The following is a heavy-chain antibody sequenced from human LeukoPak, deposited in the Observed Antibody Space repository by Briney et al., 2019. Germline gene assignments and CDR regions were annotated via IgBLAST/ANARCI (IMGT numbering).Heavy chain of an antibody. J-gene: IGHJ3*02. CDR3: AIDAWELPLDAFDI. CDR1: GFTFSSYA. CDR2: ISDSGTTI. V-gene: IGHV3-48*02. Sequence: PGGSLRLSCAASGFTFSSYAMNWVRQAPGKGLEWVSYISDSGTTIYYADSVKGRFTISRDNAKNSLYLQMNSLRDEDTAVYYCAIDAWELPLDAFDIWGQGTMVTVSS. D-gene: IGHD1-26*01.